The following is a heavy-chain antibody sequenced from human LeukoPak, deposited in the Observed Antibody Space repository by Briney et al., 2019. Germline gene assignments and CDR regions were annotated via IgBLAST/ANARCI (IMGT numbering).Heavy chain of an antibody. CDR3: AREGTVTTQRGLYFDY. D-gene: IGHD4-17*01. J-gene: IGHJ4*02. Sequence: PSQTLSLAWTVSGCSISSGGYHWSWIRQHPGKGLEWIGDIYYSGSTYYNPSLKSRVTISVDTSKNQFSLKLSSVTAADTAVYYCAREGTVTTQRGLYFDYWGQGTLVTVSS. CDR2: IYYSGST. CDR1: GCSISSGGYH. V-gene: IGHV4-31*02.